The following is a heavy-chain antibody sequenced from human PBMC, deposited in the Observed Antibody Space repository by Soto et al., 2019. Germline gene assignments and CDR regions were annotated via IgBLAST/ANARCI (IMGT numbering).Heavy chain of an antibody. V-gene: IGHV3-30*18. CDR1: GFTFSSYG. CDR3: AKERVVGARYYYYGMDV. Sequence: LRLSCAASGFTFSSYGMHWVRQAPGKGLEWVAVISYDGSNKYYADSVKGRFTISRDNSKNTLYLQMNSLRAEDTAVYYCAKERVVGARYYYYGMDVWGQGTTVTVSS. J-gene: IGHJ6*02. CDR2: ISYDGSNK. D-gene: IGHD1-26*01.